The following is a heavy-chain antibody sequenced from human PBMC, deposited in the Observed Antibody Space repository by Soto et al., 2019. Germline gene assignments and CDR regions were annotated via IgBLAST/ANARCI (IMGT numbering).Heavy chain of an antibody. Sequence: SETPSLTCTVSGGSISSYYWSWIRQPPGKGLEWIGYIYYSGSTNYNPSPKSRVTISVDTSKNQFSLKLSSVTAADTAVYYCAGAAGHSSGWYLGEFDYWGQGTPVTVSS. D-gene: IGHD6-19*01. CDR2: IYYSGST. V-gene: IGHV4-59*01. CDR1: GGSISSYY. CDR3: AGAAGHSSGWYLGEFDY. J-gene: IGHJ4*02.